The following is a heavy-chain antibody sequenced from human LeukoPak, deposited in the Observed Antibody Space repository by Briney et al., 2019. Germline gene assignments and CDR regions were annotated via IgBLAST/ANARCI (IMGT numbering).Heavy chain of an antibody. CDR1: AFIFSGHW. Sequence: GGSLRLSCEGSAFIFSGHWMNRVRQTPGKGPEWVASIKEDGSERQYVDSVKGRFSISRDNTKGSLFLQLNSLRADDTAVYYCARSNYYTVDVWGQGTAVTVSS. CDR3: ARSNYYTVDV. J-gene: IGHJ6*02. CDR2: IKEDGSER. V-gene: IGHV3-7*03.